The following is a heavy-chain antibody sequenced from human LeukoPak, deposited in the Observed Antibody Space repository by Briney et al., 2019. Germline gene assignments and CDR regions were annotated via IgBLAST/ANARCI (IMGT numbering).Heavy chain of an antibody. V-gene: IGHV3-9*01. Sequence: GGSLRLSCAASGFTFDDYAMHWVRQAPGKGLEWVSGIRWNSGSIGYADSVKGRFTISRDNAKNSLYLQMNSLRAEDTALYYCAKVPDNLDAFDIWGQGTMVTVSS. CDR1: GFTFDDYA. J-gene: IGHJ3*02. D-gene: IGHD1-1*01. CDR2: IRWNSGSI. CDR3: AKVPDNLDAFDI.